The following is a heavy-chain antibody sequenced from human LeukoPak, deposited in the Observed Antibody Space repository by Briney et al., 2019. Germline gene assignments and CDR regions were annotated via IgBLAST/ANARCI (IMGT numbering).Heavy chain of an antibody. Sequence: PGGSLRLSCAASGFAFNSYSMYWVRQAPGKGLEWVSSISSSSSHMFYADSVKGRFSISRDNANNSLYLQMNSLRVEDTAMYYCARVILGEAGANYDAFDIWGQGTMVTVSS. J-gene: IGHJ3*02. CDR1: GFAFNSYS. CDR3: ARVILGEAGANYDAFDI. V-gene: IGHV3-21*01. CDR2: ISSSSSHM. D-gene: IGHD3-16*01.